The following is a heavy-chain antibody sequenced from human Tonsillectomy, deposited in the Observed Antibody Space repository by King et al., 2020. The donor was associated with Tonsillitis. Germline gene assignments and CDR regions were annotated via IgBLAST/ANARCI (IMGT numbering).Heavy chain of an antibody. V-gene: IGHV3-30*18. CDR3: AKVYDSRYYFDY. Sequence: VQLVESGGGVVQPGRSLRLSCAASGFTFSSYGMHWVRQAPGKGLEWVAVISYDGSNKYYADSVKGRFTISRDNSKNTLYLQMKSLRAEDTAVYYCAKVYDSRYYFDYWGQGTLVTVSS. CDR2: ISYDGSNK. D-gene: IGHD3-22*01. J-gene: IGHJ4*02. CDR1: GFTFSSYG.